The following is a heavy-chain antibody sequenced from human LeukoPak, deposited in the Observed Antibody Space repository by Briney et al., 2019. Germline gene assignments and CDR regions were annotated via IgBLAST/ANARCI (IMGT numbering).Heavy chain of an antibody. J-gene: IGHJ6*03. CDR2: ISYDGSNK. CDR1: GFTFSTYA. D-gene: IGHD3-22*01. Sequence: GGSLRLSCAASGFTFSTYAIHWVRQAPGKGLEWVAVISYDGSNKYYADSVKGRFTISRDNSKNTLYLQMNSLKTEDTAVYYCERYYDSSGYYDNYFYYMDVWGKGTTVTVSS. V-gene: IGHV3-30*04. CDR3: ERYYDSSGYYDNYFYYMDV.